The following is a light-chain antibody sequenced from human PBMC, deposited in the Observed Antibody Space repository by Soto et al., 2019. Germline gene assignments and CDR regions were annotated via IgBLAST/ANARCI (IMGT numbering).Light chain of an antibody. J-gene: IGKJ1*01. CDR2: DAS. V-gene: IGKV1-5*01. CDR3: HQYYTYPWT. CDR1: QSISSW. Sequence: DIQMTQSPSTLSASVGDRVTITCRASQSISSWLAWYQQKPGKAPKLLINDASSLESGVPSRFSGSGSGTEFSLTISSLQPDDFATYYCHQYYTYPWTFGQGTKVEIK.